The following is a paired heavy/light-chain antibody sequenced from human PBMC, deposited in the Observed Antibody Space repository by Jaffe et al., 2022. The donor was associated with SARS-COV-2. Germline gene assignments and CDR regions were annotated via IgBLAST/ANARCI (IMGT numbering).Light chain of an antibody. CDR1: ALPKQY. Sequence: SYELTQPPSVSVSPGQTARITCSGDALPKQYAYWYQQKPGQAPVLVIYKDSERPSGIPERFSGSSSGTTVTLTISGVQAEDEADYYCQSADSSGTYQDVVFGGGTKLTVL. CDR2: KDS. V-gene: IGLV3-25*03. CDR3: QSADSSGTYQDVV. J-gene: IGLJ2*01.
Heavy chain of an antibody. J-gene: IGHJ6*02. CDR3: AREPLEVDILTGYPTHYYYYGMDV. CDR1: GYTFTGYY. CDR2: INPNSGGT. Sequence: QVQLVQSGAEVKKPGASVKVSCKASGYTFTGYYMHWVRQAPGQGLEWMGWINPNSGGTNYAQKFQGRVTMTRDTSISTAYMELSRLRSDDTAVYYCAREPLEVDILTGYPTHYYYYGMDVWGQGTTVTVSS. D-gene: IGHD3-9*01. V-gene: IGHV1-2*02.